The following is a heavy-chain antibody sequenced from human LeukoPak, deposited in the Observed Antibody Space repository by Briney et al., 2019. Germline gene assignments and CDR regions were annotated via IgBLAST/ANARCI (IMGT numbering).Heavy chain of an antibody. D-gene: IGHD3-22*01. Sequence: TSETLSLTCTVSGVSISSYYWSWIRQPPGKGLEWIGHIYYTGSTNYNPSLKSRVTISVDTSKNQFSLKLSSVTAADTAVFYCARTRGYYESSGFDYWGQGTLVTVSS. J-gene: IGHJ4*02. CDR2: IYYTGST. CDR1: GVSISSYY. V-gene: IGHV4-59*01. CDR3: ARTRGYYESSGFDY.